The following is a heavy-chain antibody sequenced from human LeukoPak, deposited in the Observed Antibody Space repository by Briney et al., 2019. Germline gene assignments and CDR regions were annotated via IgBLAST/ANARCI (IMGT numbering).Heavy chain of an antibody. CDR1: GSTFSDYY. V-gene: IGHV3-11*06. Sequence: GGSLRLSCAASGSTFSDYYMSWIRQAPGKGLEWVSYISSSSSYINYADSVKGRFTISRDNAKNSLYLQMNSLRAEDTAVYYCARGGQYSSSSKSYYYYGMDVWGKGTTVTVSS. D-gene: IGHD6-13*01. J-gene: IGHJ6*04. CDR3: ARGGQYSSSSKSYYYYGMDV. CDR2: ISSSSSYI.